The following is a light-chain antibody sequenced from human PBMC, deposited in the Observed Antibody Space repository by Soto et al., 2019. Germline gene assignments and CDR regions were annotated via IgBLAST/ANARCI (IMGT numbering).Light chain of an antibody. Sequence: IQLTQSPSSLSASVGDRVTITCRASQSINTFLNWYQQKPGKAPKLLIYAASNLQSGVPSRFSGGGSGTDFTVTFSSLQPEDFATYYCQQSYSAPWKFGQGTKVEI. CDR1: QSINTF. V-gene: IGKV1-39*01. CDR3: QQSYSAPWK. CDR2: AAS. J-gene: IGKJ1*01.